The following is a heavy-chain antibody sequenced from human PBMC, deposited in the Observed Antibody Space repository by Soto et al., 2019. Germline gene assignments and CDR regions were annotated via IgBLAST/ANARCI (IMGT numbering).Heavy chain of an antibody. J-gene: IGHJ6*02. D-gene: IGHD2-15*01. CDR2: IIPIFGTA. Sequence: ASVKVSCKASGGTFSSYAISWVRQAPGQGLEWMGGIIPIFGTANYAQKFQGRVTITADESTSTAYMELSSLRSEDTAVYYCARGNRYCSGGSCYSANYYHYGLAVWGQGTTVTVSS. CDR1: GGTFSSYA. V-gene: IGHV1-69*13. CDR3: ARGNRYCSGGSCYSANYYHYGLAV.